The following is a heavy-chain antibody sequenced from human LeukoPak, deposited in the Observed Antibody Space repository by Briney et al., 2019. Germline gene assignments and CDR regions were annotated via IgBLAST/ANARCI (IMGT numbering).Heavy chain of an antibody. V-gene: IGHV4-34*01. D-gene: IGHD4-17*01. CDR1: GGSFSGYY. Sequence: SETLSLTCAVYGGSFSGYYRTWIRQPPGKGLEWIGEINHSGSTNYNPSLKSRVTISVDTSKNQFSLKLSSVTAADTAVYYCARRGDYNAFDIWGQGTMVTVSS. CDR3: ARRGDYNAFDI. CDR2: INHSGST. J-gene: IGHJ3*02.